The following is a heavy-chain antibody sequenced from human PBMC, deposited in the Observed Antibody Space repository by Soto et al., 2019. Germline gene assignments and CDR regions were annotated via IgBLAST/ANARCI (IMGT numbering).Heavy chain of an antibody. CDR2: FYYSQST. J-gene: IGHJ4*02. V-gene: IGHV4-39*01. D-gene: IGHD4-17*01. CDR3: ARRSTVTYDY. Sequence: SETLSLTCTASGGSLTSNSYYWGWIRQPPGKGLEWIGSFYYSQSTYFNPSLKSRVTISVETSKNQYSLKLSAVTAADTAVYYCARRSTVTYDYWGQGILVTVSS. CDR1: GGSLTSNSYY.